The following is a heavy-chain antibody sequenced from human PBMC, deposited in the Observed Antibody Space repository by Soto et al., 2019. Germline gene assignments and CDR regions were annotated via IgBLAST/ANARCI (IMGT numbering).Heavy chain of an antibody. J-gene: IGHJ4*02. Sequence: QVQLVQSGAEVKKPVASVKVSCKAAGYTFTSYYMHWVRQAPGQGLEWMGIINTSGGSTSYAQKLQGIVTMTRDKSTSTFYMELSSLRSEDTAVYYCARDHDSSGRYRFDYWGQGTLVTVSS. CDR1: GYTFTSYY. V-gene: IGHV1-46*01. CDR2: INTSGGST. CDR3: ARDHDSSGRYRFDY. D-gene: IGHD6-19*01.